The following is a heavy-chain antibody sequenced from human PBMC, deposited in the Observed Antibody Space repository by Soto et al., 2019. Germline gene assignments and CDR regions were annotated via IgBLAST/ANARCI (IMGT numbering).Heavy chain of an antibody. CDR3: ERRPRYDFDY. J-gene: IGHJ4*02. D-gene: IGHD5-18*01. CDR1: GYSFSNYW. V-gene: IGHV5-51*01. Sequence: ESLKISCKGSGYSFSNYWIGWVRQMPGKGLEWMGIIYPGDSNTRYSPSFQGQVTISADKSISTAYLQWSSLKASDTAMYYCERRPRYDFDYWGQGTLVTVSS. CDR2: IYPGDSNT.